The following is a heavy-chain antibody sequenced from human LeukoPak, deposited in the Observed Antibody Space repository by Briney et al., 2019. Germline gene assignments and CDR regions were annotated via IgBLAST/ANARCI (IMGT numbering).Heavy chain of an antibody. CDR3: ARDYCRGDGCHHALGY. Sequence: VASVKVSCKASGYTFSDYGINWVRQAPGQGLEWMGWISVYGGKTNYLQRLQGRVTMTTDTSTSTSYMELRSLKSDDAAVYYCARDYCRGDGCHHALGYWGQGTLVTVSS. J-gene: IGHJ4*02. CDR1: GYTFSDYG. D-gene: IGHD2-21*01. CDR2: ISVYGGKT. V-gene: IGHV1-18*01.